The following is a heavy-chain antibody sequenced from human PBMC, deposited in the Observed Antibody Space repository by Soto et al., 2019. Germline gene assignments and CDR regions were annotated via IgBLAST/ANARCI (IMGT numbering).Heavy chain of an antibody. J-gene: IGHJ6*02. CDR2: IYHSGST. CDR1: GGSISSSNW. Sequence: QVQLQESGPGLVKPSGTRSLTCAVSGGSISSSNWWSWVRQPPGKGLEWIGEIYHSGSTNYNPSLKSRVTLSVDKSKTQFSLKLTSVTAADTAVYSCARVSGSYYYGMDVWGQGTTVTVSS. V-gene: IGHV4-4*02. CDR3: ARVSGSYYYGMDV.